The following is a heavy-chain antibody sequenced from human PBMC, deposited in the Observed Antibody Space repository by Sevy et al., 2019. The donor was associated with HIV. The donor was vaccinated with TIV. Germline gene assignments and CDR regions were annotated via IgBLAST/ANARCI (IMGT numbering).Heavy chain of an antibody. Sequence: SETLSLTCAVSGDSISSGVYSWNWIRQPPGKGLEWIGYIFHSGSTYYNPSVKSRATISVDRSKNQFSLKLSSVTAADTAVYYCARDRGWVTTTGFFGIWGQGTMVTVSS. CDR2: IFHSGST. J-gene: IGHJ3*02. CDR3: ARDRGWVTTTGFFGI. V-gene: IGHV4-30-2*01. D-gene: IGHD4-17*01. CDR1: GDSISSGVYS.